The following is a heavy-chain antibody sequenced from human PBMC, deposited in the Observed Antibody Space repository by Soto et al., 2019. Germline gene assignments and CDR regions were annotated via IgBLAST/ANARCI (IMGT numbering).Heavy chain of an antibody. Sequence: QVQLVQSGAEVKKPGSSVKVSCKASGGTFSSYTISWVRQAPGQGLEWMGRIIPILGIANYAQKFQGRVTITADKSPSTAYMEMSSLRAEDTAVYYCARGRYSSSHNWFDPWGQGTLVTVCS. V-gene: IGHV1-69*02. D-gene: IGHD6-13*01. CDR3: ARGRYSSSHNWFDP. CDR2: IIPILGIA. CDR1: GGTFSSYT. J-gene: IGHJ5*02.